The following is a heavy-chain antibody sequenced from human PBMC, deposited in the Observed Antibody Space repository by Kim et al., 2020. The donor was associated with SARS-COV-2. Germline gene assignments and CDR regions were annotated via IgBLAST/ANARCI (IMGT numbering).Heavy chain of an antibody. CDR1: GGSISSGGYY. CDR3: ARALVSWGVIIRLFDY. J-gene: IGHJ4*02. V-gene: IGHV4-31*03. D-gene: IGHD3-10*01. Sequence: SETLSLTCTVSGGSISSGGYYWSWIRQHPGKGLEWIGYIYYSGSTYYNPSLKSRVTISVDTSKNQFSLKLSSVTAADTAVYYCARALVSWGVIIRLFDYWGQGTLVTVSS. CDR2: IYYSGST.